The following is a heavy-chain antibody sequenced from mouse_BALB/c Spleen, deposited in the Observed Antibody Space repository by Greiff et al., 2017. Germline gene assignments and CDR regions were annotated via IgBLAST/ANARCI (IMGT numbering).Heavy chain of an antibody. CDR1: GFTFNTNA. Sequence: EAGGGLVQPKGSLKLSCAASGFTFNTNAMNWVRQAPGKGLEWVARIRSKSNNYATYYADSVKDRFTISRDDSQSMLYLQMNNLKTEDTAMYYCVRGDVGYFDYWGQGTTLTVSS. V-gene: IGHV10S3*01. D-gene: IGHD3-3*01. J-gene: IGHJ2*01. CDR3: VRGDVGYFDY. CDR2: IRSKSNNYAT.